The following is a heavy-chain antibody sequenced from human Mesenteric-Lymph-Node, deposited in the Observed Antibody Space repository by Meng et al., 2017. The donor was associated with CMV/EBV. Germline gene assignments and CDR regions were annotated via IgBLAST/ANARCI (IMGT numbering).Heavy chain of an antibody. Sequence: GGSLRLSCAASGFTFRSYAIHWVRQAPGKGLEWVALISYDGTDKYYADSVKGRFTISRDNPQNTLYLQMNSLRTEDTAVYYCAKDPSGSFYHCGMDVWGQGTTVTVSS. D-gene: IGHD6-6*01. CDR1: GFTFRSYA. V-gene: IGHV3-30-3*01. CDR2: ISYDGTDK. J-gene: IGHJ6*02. CDR3: AKDPSGSFYHCGMDV.